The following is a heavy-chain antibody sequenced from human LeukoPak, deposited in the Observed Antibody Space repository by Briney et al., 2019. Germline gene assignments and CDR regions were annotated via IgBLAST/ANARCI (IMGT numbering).Heavy chain of an antibody. CDR2: IYYSGST. CDR1: GGSISSYY. V-gene: IGHV4-59*08. J-gene: IGHJ4*02. CDR3: ARGRITIFGVVQGFDY. D-gene: IGHD3-3*01. Sequence: SETLSLTCTVSGGSISSYYWSWIRQPPGKGLEWIGYIYYSGSTNYNPSLKSRVTISVDTSKNQFSLKLSSVIAADTAVYYCARGRITIFGVVQGFDYWGQGTLVTVSS.